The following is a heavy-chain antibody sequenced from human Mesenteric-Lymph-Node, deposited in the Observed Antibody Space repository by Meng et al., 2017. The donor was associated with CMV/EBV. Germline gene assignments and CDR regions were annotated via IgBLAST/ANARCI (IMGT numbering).Heavy chain of an antibody. CDR1: GYTFSDYA. V-gene: IGHV1-3*01. J-gene: IGHJ4*02. Sequence: KTSGYTFSDYAIDWVRQAPGQRLEWLGRINAGRGNTDYSQRFQGRIIVTRDTSATTAYMELSSLRSEDTAFYYCAISYSTILRAPFEHWGQGTLVTVSS. CDR2: INAGRGNT. CDR3: AISYSTILRAPFEH. D-gene: IGHD3-10*01.